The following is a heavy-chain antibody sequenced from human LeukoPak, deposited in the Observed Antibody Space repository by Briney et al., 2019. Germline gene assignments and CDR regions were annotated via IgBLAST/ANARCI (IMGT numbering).Heavy chain of an antibody. CDR3: ARAHRASYCRGGSCHSADAFDS. J-gene: IGHJ3*02. CDR2: INEDGSGK. V-gene: IGHV3-7*03. CDR1: GFTFSSYW. D-gene: IGHD2-15*01. Sequence: GGSLRLSCAASGFTFSSYWMSWVRQAPGKGLEWVANINEDGSGKYYVDSVKGRFTISRDNAKNSLYLQMNSLRAEDTAVYYCARAHRASYCRGGSCHSADAFDSWGKVTMVTVSS.